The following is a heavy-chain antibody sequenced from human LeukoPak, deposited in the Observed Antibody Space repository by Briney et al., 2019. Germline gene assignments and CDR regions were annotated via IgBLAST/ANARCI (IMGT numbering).Heavy chain of an antibody. CDR3: ARAGGYDYYYYYGMDV. J-gene: IGHJ6*02. V-gene: IGHV3-30*03. Sequence: GGSLRLSCAASGFTFSSYGMHWVRQAPGKGLEWVAVISYDGSNKYYADSVKGRFTISRDNSKNTLYLQMNSLRAEDTAVYYCARAGGYDYYYYYGMDVWGQGTTVTVSS. CDR2: ISYDGSNK. D-gene: IGHD5-12*01. CDR1: GFTFSSYG.